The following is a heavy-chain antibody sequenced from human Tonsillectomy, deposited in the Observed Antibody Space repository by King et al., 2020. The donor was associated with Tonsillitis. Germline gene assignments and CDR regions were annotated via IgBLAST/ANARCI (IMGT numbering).Heavy chain of an antibody. D-gene: IGHD6-19*01. CDR3: ARHAFGIAVAGTDYYYYGMDV. V-gene: IGHV5-51*01. CDR1: GYSFTSYW. Sequence: QLVQSGAEVKKPGESLKISCKGSGYSFTSYWIGWVRQMPGKGLEWMGIIYPGDSDTRYSPSFQGQVTISADKSISTAYLQWSSLKASDTAMYYCARHAFGIAVAGTDYYYYGMDVWGQGTTVTVSS. J-gene: IGHJ6*02. CDR2: IYPGDSDT.